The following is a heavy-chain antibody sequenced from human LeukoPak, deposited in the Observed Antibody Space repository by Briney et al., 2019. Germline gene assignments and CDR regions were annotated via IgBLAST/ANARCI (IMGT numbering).Heavy chain of an antibody. D-gene: IGHD6-13*01. CDR1: GFTFSSYA. Sequence: GGSLRLSCAASGFTFSSYAMNWVRQAPGKGLEWVSAISGSGGSTYYADSVKGRFTISRDNSKNTLYLQMNSLRAEDTAVYYCAKPEYSSSWSPFDYWGQGTLVTVSS. CDR3: AKPEYSSSWSPFDY. J-gene: IGHJ4*02. V-gene: IGHV3-23*01. CDR2: ISGSGGST.